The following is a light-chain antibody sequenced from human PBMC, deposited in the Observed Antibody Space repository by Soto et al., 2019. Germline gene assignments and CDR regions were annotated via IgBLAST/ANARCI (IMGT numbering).Light chain of an antibody. Sequence: DIQMTQSPSTLSASVGDRVTITCRASQSINSWLAWYQQKPGKDPKLLIYDASSLESGVPSKCSGSGSGTEFTLTISSLQPDDFATYYCQQYNSYSPTFGQGTKVEIK. CDR2: DAS. CDR1: QSINSW. V-gene: IGKV1-5*01. CDR3: QQYNSYSPT. J-gene: IGKJ1*01.